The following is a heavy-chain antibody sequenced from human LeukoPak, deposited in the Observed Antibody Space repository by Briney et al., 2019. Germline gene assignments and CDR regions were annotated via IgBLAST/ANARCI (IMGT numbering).Heavy chain of an antibody. Sequence: SVKVSCKASGGTFSSYAISWVRQAPGQGLEWMGGIIPIFGTANYAQKFQGRVTITADKSTSTVYMELSSLRSEDTAVYYCARGPRITLVRGGQWYYYMDVWGKGTTVTISS. CDR1: GGTFSSYA. D-gene: IGHD3-10*01. J-gene: IGHJ6*03. V-gene: IGHV1-69*06. CDR3: ARGPRITLVRGGQWYYYMDV. CDR2: IIPIFGTA.